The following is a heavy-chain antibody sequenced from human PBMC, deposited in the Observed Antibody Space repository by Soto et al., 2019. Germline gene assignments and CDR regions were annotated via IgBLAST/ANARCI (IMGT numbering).Heavy chain of an antibody. CDR2: IYYSGST. V-gene: IGHV4-39*01. CDR1: CGSISSSSYY. J-gene: IGHJ6*03. D-gene: IGHD3-10*01. CDR3: ARLYYGSGSASRPDYYYMDV. Sequence: SETLSLTCTVSCGSISSSSYYWGWIRQPPGKGLEWIGSIYYSGSTYYNPSLKSRVTISVDTSKNQFSLKLSSVTAADTAVYYCARLYYGSGSASRPDYYYMDVWGKGTTVTVSS.